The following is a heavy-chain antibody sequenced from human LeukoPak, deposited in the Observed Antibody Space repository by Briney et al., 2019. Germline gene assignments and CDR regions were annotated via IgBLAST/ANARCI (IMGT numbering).Heavy chain of an antibody. J-gene: IGHJ4*02. D-gene: IGHD5-12*01. V-gene: IGHV4-38-2*02. CDR2: IYHSGST. CDR3: AREGYSGYDFDY. Sequence: SETLSLTCTVSGYSISSGSYWGWIRQPPGKGLEWIASIYHSGSTYYNPSLKSRVTISVDTSKNQFSLKLSSVTAADTAVYYCAREGYSGYDFDYWGQGTLATVSS. CDR1: GYSISSGSY.